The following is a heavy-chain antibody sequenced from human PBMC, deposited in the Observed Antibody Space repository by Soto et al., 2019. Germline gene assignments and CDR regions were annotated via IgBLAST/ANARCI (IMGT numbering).Heavy chain of an antibody. CDR2: IQSGGPT. V-gene: IGHV3-66*04. D-gene: IGHD3-9*01. CDR3: ARLEGLATFSYYFDF. CDR1: GFTVSSKY. J-gene: IGHJ4*02. Sequence: GGSLRLSCAASGFTVSSKYMSWVRQAPGKGLEWVSLIQSGGPTYYADSVKGRFTISRDTSKNQFSLKLSSVTAADTAVYFCARLEGLATFSYYFDFWGPGVLVTVSS.